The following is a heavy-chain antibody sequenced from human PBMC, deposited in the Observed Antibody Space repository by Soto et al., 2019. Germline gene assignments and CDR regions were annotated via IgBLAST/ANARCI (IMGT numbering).Heavy chain of an antibody. J-gene: IGHJ4*02. CDR1: GGIFSINT. CDR3: ASKAACGGDCYAFDS. CDR2: IIPLFGTA. V-gene: IGHV1-69*06. Sequence: QVYLVQPGAEVKKPGSSVKISCKASGGIFSINTINWVRHAAGQGLEWMGGIIPLFGTANYAEKFQGRVTITADKSTKTVYMELTCLRAEDTAVYYFASKAACGGDCYAFDSCGQGALVIVSS. D-gene: IGHD2-21*02.